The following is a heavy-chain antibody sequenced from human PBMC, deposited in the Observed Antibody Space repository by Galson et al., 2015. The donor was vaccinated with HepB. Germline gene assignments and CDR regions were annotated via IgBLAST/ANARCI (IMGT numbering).Heavy chain of an antibody. CDR3: ARDDSSGWYLFDH. J-gene: IGHJ4*02. Sequence: SLRLSCAASGFTLSNYNMNWVRQAPGKGLEWVSYISSSSSTIYYADSVKGRFTISKDNAKNSLYLQMNSLRAEDTALYYCARDDSSGWYLFDHWGQGTLVTVSS. D-gene: IGHD6-19*01. CDR2: ISSSSSTI. V-gene: IGHV3-48*01. CDR1: GFTLSNYN.